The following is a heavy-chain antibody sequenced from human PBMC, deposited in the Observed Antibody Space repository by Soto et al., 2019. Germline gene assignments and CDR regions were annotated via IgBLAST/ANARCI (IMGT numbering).Heavy chain of an antibody. CDR1: GYTFTSYA. V-gene: IGHV1-3*01. CDR3: ARGRGGVLVPAAHAGSYYFDY. CDR2: INAGNGNT. D-gene: IGHD2-2*01. J-gene: IGHJ4*02. Sequence: ASVKVSCKASGYTFTSYAMHWVRQAPGQRLEWMGWINAGNGNTKYSQKFQGRVTITRDTSASTAYMELSSLRSEDTAVYYCARGRGGVLVPAAHAGSYYFDYWGQGTLVTVS.